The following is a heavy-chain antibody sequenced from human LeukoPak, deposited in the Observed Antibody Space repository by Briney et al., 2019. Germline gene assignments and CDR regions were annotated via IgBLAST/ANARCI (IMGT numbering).Heavy chain of an antibody. D-gene: IGHD6-13*01. CDR1: GGSSSGYS. J-gene: IGHJ6*04. Sequence: PSETLFPTCAVYGGSSSGYSWSWIRHPPGKGLEWIGEINHSGSTNYNPSLKSRVTISVDTSKNQFSLKLSSVTAADTAVYYCARGRGAWGAAALLHYGMDVWGKGTTVTVSS. CDR2: INHSGST. V-gene: IGHV4-34*01. CDR3: ARGRGAWGAAALLHYGMDV.